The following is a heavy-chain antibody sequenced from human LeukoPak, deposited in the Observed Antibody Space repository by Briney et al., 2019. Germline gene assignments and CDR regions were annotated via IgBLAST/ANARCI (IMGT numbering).Heavy chain of an antibody. D-gene: IGHD6-6*01. J-gene: IGHJ4*02. CDR1: GGSFSGYY. CDR3: ARGMGSSSAPGNY. Sequence: SETLSFTCAVYGGSFSGYYRSWIRQPPGKGLEWIGEINHSGSNNYNPSLKSRVTISVDTSKNQFSLKLSSVTAADTAVYYCARGMGSSSAPGNYWGQGTLVTVSS. V-gene: IGHV4-34*01. CDR2: INHSGSN.